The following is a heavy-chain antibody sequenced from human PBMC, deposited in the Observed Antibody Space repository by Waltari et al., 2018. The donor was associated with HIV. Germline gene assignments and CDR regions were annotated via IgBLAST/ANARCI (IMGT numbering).Heavy chain of an antibody. J-gene: IGHJ4*01. D-gene: IGHD7-27*01. CDR3: AATTWGGAVVFEN. V-gene: IGHV4-59*03. CDR1: GDFISDWH. Sequence: QVQLQESGPGLVKPSETLSLTCTVSGDFISDWHSKWIRQSPGRGLEFIGYFHYSGSTNYNPSLKSRVAISADTSKKQFSLKVNSVTAADTAIYYCAATTWGGAVVFENWGQGIPVSVSS. CDR2: FHYSGST.